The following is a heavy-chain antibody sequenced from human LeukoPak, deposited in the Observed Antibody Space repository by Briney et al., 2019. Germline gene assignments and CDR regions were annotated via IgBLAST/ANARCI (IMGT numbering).Heavy chain of an antibody. CDR2: ISYDGSNK. Sequence: GGSLRLSCAASGFTFSSYAMHWVRQAPGKGLEWVAVISYDGSNKYYADSVKGRFTISRDNSKNTLHLQMNSLRAEDTAVYCCAGRFWDGSVDYWGQGTLVTVSS. CDR1: GFTFSSYA. J-gene: IGHJ4*02. D-gene: IGHD3-16*01. CDR3: AGRFWDGSVDY. V-gene: IGHV3-30*04.